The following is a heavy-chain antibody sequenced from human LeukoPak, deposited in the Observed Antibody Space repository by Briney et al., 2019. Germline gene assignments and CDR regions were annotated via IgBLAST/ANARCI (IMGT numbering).Heavy chain of an antibody. CDR3: ARDRGAAAGTPLGY. V-gene: IGHV3-7*01. Sequence: PGGSLRLSCAASGFTFSSYWMSWVRQAPGKGLEWVANIKQDGSEKYYVDSVKGRFTISRDNAKNSLYLQMNSLRAEDTAVYYCARDRGAAAGTPLGYWGQGTLVTVSS. CDR2: IKQDGSEK. J-gene: IGHJ4*02. D-gene: IGHD6-13*01. CDR1: GFTFSSYW.